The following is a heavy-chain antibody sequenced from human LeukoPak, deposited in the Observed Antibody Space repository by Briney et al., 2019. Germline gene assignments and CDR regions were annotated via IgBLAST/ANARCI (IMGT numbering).Heavy chain of an antibody. CDR1: GGSISSYY. V-gene: IGHV4-59*01. CDR2: IYYSGST. CDR3: ASPVAGRWDDAFDI. J-gene: IGHJ3*02. Sequence: SETLSLTCSVSGGSISSYYWSWIRQPPGKGLEWMGYIYYSGSTNYNPPLKSRVTISVDTSKNQFSLKLSSVTAEDTAVYYCASPVAGRWDDAFDIWGQGTMVTVSS. D-gene: IGHD6-19*01.